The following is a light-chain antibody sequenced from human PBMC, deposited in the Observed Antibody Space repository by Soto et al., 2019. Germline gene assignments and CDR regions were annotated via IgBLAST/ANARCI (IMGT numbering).Light chain of an antibody. V-gene: IGLV2-8*01. J-gene: IGLJ2*01. CDR2: EVS. CDR3: SSFAGNNNLV. Sequence: QSALTQPPSASGSPGQSVTISCTGTSSDVGGYVSWYQQHPGKAPKLMISEVSKRPSGVPDRFSGSKSGNTASLTVSGLQAEDEADYYCSSFAGNNNLVFGGATKLTVL. CDR1: SSDVGGY.